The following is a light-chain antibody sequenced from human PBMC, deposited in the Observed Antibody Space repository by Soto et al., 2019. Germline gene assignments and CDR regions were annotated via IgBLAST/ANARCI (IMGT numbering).Light chain of an antibody. V-gene: IGLV2-11*01. CDR1: SSDVGGYKS. CDR3: CSYVGSDTYVI. CDR2: DVT. J-gene: IGLJ2*01. Sequence: QSALTQPRSVSGSPGQSVTVSCTGTSSDVGGYKSVSWYQHHPGKAPKLLIYDVTDRPSGVPDRFSGSKSGNTASLTISGLQAEDEADYYCCSYVGSDTYVIFGGGTKLTVL.